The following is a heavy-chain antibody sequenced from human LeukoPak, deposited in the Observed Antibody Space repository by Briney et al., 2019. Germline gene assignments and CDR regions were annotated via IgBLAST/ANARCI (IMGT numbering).Heavy chain of an antibody. J-gene: IGHJ6*04. CDR2: IYTSGST. D-gene: IGHD1-26*01. CDR3: ARDRRDSGSYSLLV. Sequence: PSETLSLTCTVSGGSISSYYWSWIRQPAGKGLEWIGRIYTSGSTNYNPSLKSRVTMSVDTSKNQFSLKLSSVTAADTVVYYCARDRRDSGSYSLLVWGKGTTVTVSS. V-gene: IGHV4-4*07. CDR1: GGSISSYY.